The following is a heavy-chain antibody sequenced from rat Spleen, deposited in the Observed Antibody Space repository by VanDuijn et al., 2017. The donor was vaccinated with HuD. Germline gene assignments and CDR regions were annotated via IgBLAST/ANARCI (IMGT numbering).Heavy chain of an antibody. D-gene: IGHD1-1*01. CDR1: GFTFSDYY. CDR3: ARHPDYSNYFDY. J-gene: IGHJ2*01. CDR2: ISYEGSST. Sequence: EVQLVESDGGLVQPGRSLKLSCAASGFTFSDYYMAWVRQAPKKGLEWVASISYEGSSTYYGDSVKGRFTISRANAKSTLNLQMDSLRSEDTATYYCARHPDYSNYFDYWGQGVMVTVSS. V-gene: IGHV5-22*01.